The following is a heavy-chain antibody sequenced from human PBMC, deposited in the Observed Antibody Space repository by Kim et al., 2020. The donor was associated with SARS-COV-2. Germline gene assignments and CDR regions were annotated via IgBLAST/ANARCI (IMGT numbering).Heavy chain of an antibody. D-gene: IGHD4-17*01. CDR1: GYTFTDTY. CDR3: ARGQPPLTTVAIDY. Sequence: ASVKVSCKASGYTFTDTYMHWVRQAPGQGPDWMGRINPKNGGTNSAQKFQGRVTMTRDTSINTVYLELSRLKSDDTDVYYCARGQPPLTTVAIDYWGQGTLVTVAS. J-gene: IGHJ4*02. CDR2: INPKNGGT. V-gene: IGHV1-2*05.